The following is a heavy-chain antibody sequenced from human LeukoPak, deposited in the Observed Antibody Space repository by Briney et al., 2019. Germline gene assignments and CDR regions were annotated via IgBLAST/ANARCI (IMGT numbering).Heavy chain of an antibody. Sequence: PSETLSLTCTVSGGAIGSGAYYWSWIRQHPGKGLERIGYIHYSGSTYYNTSLKTRVTISVDTSKNQFSLKLSSVTAADTAVYYCASAYLIRDAFDIWGQGTMVTVSS. CDR1: GGAIGSGAYY. CDR3: ASAYLIRDAFDI. V-gene: IGHV4-31*03. J-gene: IGHJ3*02. D-gene: IGHD3-16*01. CDR2: IHYSGST.